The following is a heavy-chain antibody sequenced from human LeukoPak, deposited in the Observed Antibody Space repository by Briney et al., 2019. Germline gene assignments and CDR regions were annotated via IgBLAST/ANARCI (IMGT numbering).Heavy chain of an antibody. D-gene: IGHD6-13*01. J-gene: IGHJ5*02. CDR3: ARESAAAGFRNWFDP. CDR1: GGSFSGYY. V-gene: IGHV4-34*01. CDR2: INHSGST. Sequence: SETLSLTCAVYGGSFSGYYWSWIRQPPGKGLEWIGEINHSGSTNYNPSLKSRVTISVDTSKNQFSLKLSSVTAADTAVYYCARESAAAGFRNWFDPWGQGTLVTVSS.